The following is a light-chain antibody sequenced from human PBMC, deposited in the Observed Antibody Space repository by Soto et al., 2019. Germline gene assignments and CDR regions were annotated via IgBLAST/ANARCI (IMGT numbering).Light chain of an antibody. Sequence: QSVLTQPPSASGSPGQSVTISCTGTSSDVGGYNYVSWYQQYPGKAPKLLIYEVTKRPSGVPDRFSGSKSGNTASLTVSGLQIDDEADYYCSSYTSSYIYVFGTGTKVTVL. CDR3: SSYTSSYIYV. V-gene: IGLV2-8*01. J-gene: IGLJ1*01. CDR1: SSDVGGYNY. CDR2: EVT.